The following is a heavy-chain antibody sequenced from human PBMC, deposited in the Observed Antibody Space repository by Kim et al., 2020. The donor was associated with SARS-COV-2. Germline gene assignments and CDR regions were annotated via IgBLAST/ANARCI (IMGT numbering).Heavy chain of an antibody. J-gene: IGHJ3*02. V-gene: IGHV1-18*01. Sequence: QKLQGRVTMTTDTATSTAYMELRSLRSDDTAVYYCARGDYYDSNLDAFDIWGQGTMVTVSS. D-gene: IGHD3-22*01. CDR3: ARGDYYDSNLDAFDI.